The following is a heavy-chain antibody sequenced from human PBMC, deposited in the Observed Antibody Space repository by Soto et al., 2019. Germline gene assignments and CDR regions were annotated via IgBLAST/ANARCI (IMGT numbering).Heavy chain of an antibody. V-gene: IGHV1-46*03. D-gene: IGHD5-12*01. CDR1: GYSLTSYH. CDR3: ARDPGKWLDY. CDR2: INPNGGSA. Sequence: ASVKVSSKASGYSLTSYHINWVRQAPGQGLEWMGKINPNGGSATYAQKFQGRVTMTTDTSTNTVYMELSSLRSEDTAMYFCARDPGKWLDYWGQGTLVTVSS. J-gene: IGHJ4*02.